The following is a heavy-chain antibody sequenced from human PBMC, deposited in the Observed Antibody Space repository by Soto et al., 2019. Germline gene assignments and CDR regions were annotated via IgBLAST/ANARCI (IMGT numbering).Heavy chain of an antibody. CDR3: AIRKTDEPDIVVVVAAKKGNYFDY. J-gene: IGHJ4*02. D-gene: IGHD2-15*01. V-gene: IGHV4-39*01. CDR2: IYYSGST. Sequence: SETLSLTCTVSGGSISSSSYYWGWIRQPPGKGLEWIGSIYYSGSTYYNPSLKSRVTISVDTSKNQFSLKLSSVTAADTAVYYCAIRKTDEPDIVVVVAAKKGNYFDYWGQGTLVTVSS. CDR1: GGSISSSSYY.